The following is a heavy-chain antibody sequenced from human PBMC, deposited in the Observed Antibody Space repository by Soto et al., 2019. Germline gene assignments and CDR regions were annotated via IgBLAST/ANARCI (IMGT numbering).Heavy chain of an antibody. J-gene: IGHJ3*02. Sequence: QVQLVQSGAEVKKPGASVKVSCKASGYTFTSYDINWVRQATGQGLEWMGWMNPNSGNTGYAQKFQGRVTMTRNTSKSTAYMELSSLRSEDTAVYYCARGPFTMIVVVINHDAFDIWGQGTMVTVSS. V-gene: IGHV1-8*01. D-gene: IGHD3-22*01. CDR3: ARGPFTMIVVVINHDAFDI. CDR1: GYTFTSYD. CDR2: MNPNSGNT.